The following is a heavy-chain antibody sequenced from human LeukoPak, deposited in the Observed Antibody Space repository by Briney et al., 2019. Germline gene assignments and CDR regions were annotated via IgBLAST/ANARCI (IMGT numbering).Heavy chain of an antibody. CDR3: ARAAMEYSSSSHLDY. CDR2: IIPIFGTA. D-gene: IGHD6-6*01. J-gene: IGHJ4*02. CDR1: GGTFSSYA. V-gene: IGHV1-69*13. Sequence: SVKVSCKASGGTFSSYAISWVRQAPGQGLEWMGGIIPIFGTANYAQKFQGRVTITADESTSTAYMELSSPRSEDTAVYYCARAAMEYSSSSHLDYWGQGTLVTVSS.